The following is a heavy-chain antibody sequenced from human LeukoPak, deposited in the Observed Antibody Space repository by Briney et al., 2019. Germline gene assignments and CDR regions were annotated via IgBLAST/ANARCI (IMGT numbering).Heavy chain of an antibody. CDR1: GGTFSSYA. J-gene: IGHJ6*02. V-gene: IGHV1-69*04. CDR2: IIPILGIA. CDR3: AREDTMIARYMDV. Sequence: SVTVSCTASGGTFSSYAISWVRQAPGQGLEWMGRIIPILGIANYAQKFQGRVTITADKSTSTAYMELSSLRSEDTAVYYCAREDTMIARYMDVWGQGTTVTVSS. D-gene: IGHD3-22*01.